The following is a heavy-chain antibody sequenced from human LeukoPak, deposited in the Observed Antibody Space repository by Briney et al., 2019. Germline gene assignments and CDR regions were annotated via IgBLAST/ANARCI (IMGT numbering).Heavy chain of an antibody. Sequence: PSETLSLTCTVSGDSISGYYWGWIRQPAGKGLEWIGRIYSSESSNNNPSLKSRVTMSVDTSKNQLSLKLSSVTAADTAVYYCAGHREHSLQYWVQGTLVTVSA. CDR3: AGHREHSLQY. V-gene: IGHV4-4*07. CDR2: IYSSESS. J-gene: IGHJ4*02. CDR1: GDSISGYY. D-gene: IGHD1/OR15-1a*01.